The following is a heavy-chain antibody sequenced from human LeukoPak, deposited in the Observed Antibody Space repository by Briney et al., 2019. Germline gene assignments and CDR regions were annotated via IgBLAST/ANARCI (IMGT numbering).Heavy chain of an antibody. CDR2: IYTSGST. Sequence: SETLSLTCTVSGGSISSYYWSWIRQPAGKGLEWIGRIYTSGSTNYNPSLKSRVTMSVDTSKNQFSLKLSSVTAADTAIYYCARPYYGSGSYYIDYWGQGTLVTVSS. J-gene: IGHJ4*02. V-gene: IGHV4-4*07. CDR3: ARPYYGSGSYYIDY. CDR1: GGSISSYY. D-gene: IGHD3-10*01.